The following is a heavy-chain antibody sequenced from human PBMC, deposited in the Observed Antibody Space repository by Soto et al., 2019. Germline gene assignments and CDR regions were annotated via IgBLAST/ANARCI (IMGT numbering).Heavy chain of an antibody. D-gene: IGHD3-16*02. CDR3: AKGDRIMITFGGVIARGLDY. CDR1: GFTFSSYA. Sequence: GGSLRLSCASSGFTFSSYAMIWVRHAPGKGLDWVSAISGSGGSTYYADSVKGRFTISRYNSKNTLYLQMNSLRAEDTAVYYCAKGDRIMITFGGVIARGLDYWGQGTLVTVSS. J-gene: IGHJ4*02. V-gene: IGHV3-23*01. CDR2: ISGSGGST.